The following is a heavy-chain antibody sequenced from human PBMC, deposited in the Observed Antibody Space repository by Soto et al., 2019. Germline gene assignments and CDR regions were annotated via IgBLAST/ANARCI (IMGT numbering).Heavy chain of an antibody. D-gene: IGHD2-21*01. V-gene: IGHV1-18*01. CDR2: ISAYNGNT. J-gene: IGHJ3*02. Sequence: QVPLVQSGAEVKKPGASVKVSCKASGYTFTSYGISWVRQAPGQGLEWMGWISAYNGNTNYAQKLQGRVTMTTDTSTSTAYRELRSLRSDDTAVYYCTYCGGDCYQKTDAFDIWGQGTMVTVSS. CDR1: GYTFTSYG. CDR3: TYCGGDCYQKTDAFDI.